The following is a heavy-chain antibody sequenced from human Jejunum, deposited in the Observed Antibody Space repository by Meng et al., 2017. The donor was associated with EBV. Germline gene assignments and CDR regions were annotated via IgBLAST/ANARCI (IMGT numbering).Heavy chain of an antibody. CDR1: RDRVCTSS. V-gene: IGHV1-69*13. J-gene: IGHJ4*02. Sequence: EETRPGSSVHSSCTASRDRVCTSSASWVRHAPGQGLEWMGNTVPIFGTSSYAEKFPSSGTITADESTRTAFMELRNLRSEDSAMYYCARALGDYEDYWGQGTLVTVSS. CDR3: ARALGDYEDY. CDR2: TVPIFGTS. D-gene: IGHD4-17*01.